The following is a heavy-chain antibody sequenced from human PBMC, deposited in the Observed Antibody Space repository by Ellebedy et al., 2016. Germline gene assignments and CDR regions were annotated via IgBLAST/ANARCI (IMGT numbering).Heavy chain of an antibody. D-gene: IGHD3-10*01. J-gene: IGHJ6*02. CDR2: IYYSGST. Sequence: SETLSLTCTVSGGSISSYYWSWIRQPPGKGLEWIGYIYYSGSTNYNPSLKSRVTISVDTSKNQFSLKLSSVTAADTAVYYCARLDRQPGGSREYYYYYGMDVWGQGTTVTVSS. V-gene: IGHV4-59*08. CDR3: ARLDRQPGGSREYYYYYGMDV. CDR1: GGSISSYY.